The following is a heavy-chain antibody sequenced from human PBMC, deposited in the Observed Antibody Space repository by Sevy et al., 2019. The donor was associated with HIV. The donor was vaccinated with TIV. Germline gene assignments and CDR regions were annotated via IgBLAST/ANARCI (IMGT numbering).Heavy chain of an antibody. V-gene: IGHV3-74*01. D-gene: IGHD6-25*01. Sequence: GGSLRLSCAASGFIFSDYWMHWVRQAPGKGLVWVSHINSDGSKTGYADSVKGRFTISRDNAKNTLYLQMNSLRAEDTAVYYCARDKSATAVDYWGQGTLVTVSS. J-gene: IGHJ4*02. CDR2: INSDGSKT. CDR3: ARDKSATAVDY. CDR1: GFIFSDYW.